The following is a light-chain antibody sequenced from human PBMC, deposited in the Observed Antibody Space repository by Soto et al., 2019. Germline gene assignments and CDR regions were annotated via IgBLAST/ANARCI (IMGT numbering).Light chain of an antibody. V-gene: IGLV8-61*01. Sequence: QTVVTQEPSFSVSPGGTVTLTCGLNSGSVSTNYYPSWFQQTPGQAPRTLIYSTNTRSSGVPDRFSGSILGNKAALTITGAQADDESDYYWVLYMCGVWVFGGGTKLTVL. J-gene: IGLJ3*02. CDR1: SGSVSTNYY. CDR2: STN. CDR3: VLYMCGVWV.